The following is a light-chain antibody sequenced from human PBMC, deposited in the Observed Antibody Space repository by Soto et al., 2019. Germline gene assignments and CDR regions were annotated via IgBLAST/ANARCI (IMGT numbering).Light chain of an antibody. CDR3: LQRSNWIT. Sequence: EIVLTQSAATLSLSPGERATLSCRASQSVSSYLAWYQQKPGQAPRLLIYDASNRATGIPARFSGSGSGTDFTLTISSLEPEDFAVYFCLQRSNWITFGQGTRLEIK. CDR2: DAS. CDR1: QSVSSY. J-gene: IGKJ5*01. V-gene: IGKV3-11*01.